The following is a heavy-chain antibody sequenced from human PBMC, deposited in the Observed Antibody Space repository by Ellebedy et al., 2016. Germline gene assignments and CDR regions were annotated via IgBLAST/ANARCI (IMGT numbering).Heavy chain of an antibody. CDR3: ARAGSGGSWHGSFDY. V-gene: IGHV4-61*01. CDR1: GGPVSSGSYY. J-gene: IGHJ4*02. Sequence: SETLSLXXTVSGGPVSSGSYYWSWIRQPPGKGLEWIGYIYYSGSTNYNPSLKSRVTISVDTSKNQFSLKLSSVTAADTAVYYCARAGSGGSWHGSFDYWGQGTLVTVSS. CDR2: IYYSGST. D-gene: IGHD2-15*01.